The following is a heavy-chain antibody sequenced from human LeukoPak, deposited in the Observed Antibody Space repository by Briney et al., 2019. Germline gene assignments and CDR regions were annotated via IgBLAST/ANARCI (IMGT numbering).Heavy chain of an antibody. D-gene: IGHD6-6*01. CDR2: TNHSGST. CDR1: GGSFSGYY. V-gene: IGHV4-34*01. Sequence: PSETLSLTCAVYGGSFSGYYWSWIRQPPGKGLEWIGETNHSGSTNYNPSLKSRVTISVDTSKNQFSLKLSSVTAADTAVYYCARAPGYSSSSGGLDPWGQGTLVTVSS. J-gene: IGHJ5*02. CDR3: ARAPGYSSSSGGLDP.